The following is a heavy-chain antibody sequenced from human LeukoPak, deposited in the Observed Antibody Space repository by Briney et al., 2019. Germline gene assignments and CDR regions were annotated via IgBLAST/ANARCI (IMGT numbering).Heavy chain of an antibody. CDR1: GFTFSSYG. CDR2: IWYDGSNK. V-gene: IGHV3-33*01. D-gene: IGHD2-15*01. CDR3: ARDQRSLGVVVAATPVFAFDI. Sequence: GRSLRLSCAASGFTFSSYGMHWGRQAPGKGLEWVAVIWYDGSNKYYADSVKGRFTISRDNSKNTLYLQMNSLSGEDTAVYYCARDQRSLGVVVAATPVFAFDIRGQGTMVTASS. J-gene: IGHJ3*02.